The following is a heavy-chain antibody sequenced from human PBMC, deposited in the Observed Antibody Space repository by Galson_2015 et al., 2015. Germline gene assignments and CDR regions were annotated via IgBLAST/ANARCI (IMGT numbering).Heavy chain of an antibody. J-gene: IGHJ3*02. Sequence: SLRLSCAASGFTFSNAWMSWVRQAPGKGLEWVGRIKSKTDGGTTDYAAPVKGRFTISRDDSKNTLYLQMNSLKTEDTAVYYCTTRNYYDSSGYYLDAFDIWGQGTMVTVSS. V-gene: IGHV3-15*01. CDR2: IKSKTDGGTT. CDR1: GFTFSNAW. D-gene: IGHD3-22*01. CDR3: TTRNYYDSSGYYLDAFDI.